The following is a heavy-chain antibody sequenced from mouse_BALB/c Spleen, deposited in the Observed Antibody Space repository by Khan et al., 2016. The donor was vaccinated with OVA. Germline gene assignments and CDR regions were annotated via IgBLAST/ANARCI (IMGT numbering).Heavy chain of an antibody. Sequence: VQLKESGPGLVAPSQSLSITCTISGFSLTNYGVHWVRQPPGKGLEWLVVIWSDGSTTYNSALKSRLTITKDNSKSKDLLKMKSLQTDDTSIYFCARHPYYHYNLMDYWCPGTSVPVSS. J-gene: IGHJ4*01. D-gene: IGHD2-10*01. CDR1: GFSLTNYG. CDR2: IWSDGST. V-gene: IGHV2-6-1*01. CDR3: ARHPYYHYNLMDY.